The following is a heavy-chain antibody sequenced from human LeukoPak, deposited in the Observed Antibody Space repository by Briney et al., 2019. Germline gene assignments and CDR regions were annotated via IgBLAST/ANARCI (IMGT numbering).Heavy chain of an antibody. CDR2: ISAYNGNT. CDR3: ARDHEYYYDSSGYSSADY. D-gene: IGHD3-22*01. CDR1: GYTFTSYG. J-gene: IGHJ4*02. Sequence: ASVKVSCKASGYTFTSYGISWVRQAPGQGLEGMGWISAYNGNTNYAQKLQGRVTMTTDTSTSTAYMELRSLRSDDTAVYYCARDHEYYYDSSGYSSADYWGQGTLVTVSS. V-gene: IGHV1-18*01.